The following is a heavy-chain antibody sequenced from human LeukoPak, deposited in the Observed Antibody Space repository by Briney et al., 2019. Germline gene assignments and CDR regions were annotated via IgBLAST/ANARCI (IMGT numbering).Heavy chain of an antibody. J-gene: IGHJ6*02. Sequence: PGRSLRLSCTASGFTFSSYGMHWVRQAPGKGLEWVADISYDGSNKYYADSVKGRFTISRDNSKNTLYLQMNSLRAEDTAVYYCEKGPSSGYPRPYGMDVWGQGSTVTVSS. V-gene: IGHV3-30*18. CDR1: GFTFSSYG. CDR2: ISYDGSNK. D-gene: IGHD5-12*01. CDR3: EKGPSSGYPRPYGMDV.